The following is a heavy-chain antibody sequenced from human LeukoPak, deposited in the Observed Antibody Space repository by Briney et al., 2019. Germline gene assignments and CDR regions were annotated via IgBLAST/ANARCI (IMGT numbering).Heavy chain of an antibody. CDR2: SRNKANSYTT. J-gene: IGHJ4*02. Sequence: GGSLRLSCAASGFTLSDHYIDWVRQAPGKGLEWVGRSRNKANSYTTDYAASVRGRFSVSRDDSKNSLYLRMNSLKTEDTAIYYCTRDRSADYWGQGTLVTVSS. CDR1: GFTLSDHY. V-gene: IGHV3-72*01. CDR3: TRDRSADY.